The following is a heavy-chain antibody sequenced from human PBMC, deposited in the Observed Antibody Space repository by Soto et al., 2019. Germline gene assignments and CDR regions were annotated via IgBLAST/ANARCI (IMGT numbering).Heavy chain of an antibody. V-gene: IGHV3-33*01. Sequence: QVQLVESGGGVVQPGRSLRLSCAASGLAFSNYGMHWVRQTPGKGLEWVALIWYDGSNKYYADSVKGRFTISRDNSKNPLYLQMHCLRAEDTAVYFCAGSPPCVAARYFFDYWGQRTLVTVSS. D-gene: IGHD6-6*01. CDR3: AGSPPCVAARYFFDY. J-gene: IGHJ4*02. CDR2: IWYDGSNK. CDR1: GLAFSNYG.